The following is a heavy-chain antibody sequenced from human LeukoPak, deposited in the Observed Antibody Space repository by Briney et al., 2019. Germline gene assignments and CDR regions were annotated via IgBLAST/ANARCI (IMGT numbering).Heavy chain of an antibody. D-gene: IGHD4-11*01. Sequence: ASVKVSCKASGYTFTSYGISWVRQAPGQGLEWMGWISAYNGNTNYAQKLQGRVTMTTDTSTSTAYMELRSLRSDDTAVYYCARDRKVTTSPPYYSYMAVGGKGTPVTVS. V-gene: IGHV1-18*01. J-gene: IGHJ6*03. CDR1: GYTFTSYG. CDR2: ISAYNGNT. CDR3: ARDRKVTTSPPYYSYMAV.